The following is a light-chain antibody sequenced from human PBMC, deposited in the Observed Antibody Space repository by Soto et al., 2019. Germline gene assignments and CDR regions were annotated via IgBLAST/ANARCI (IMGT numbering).Light chain of an antibody. CDR2: KAS. CDR3: QHYNTYPWT. J-gene: IGKJ1*01. Sequence: DLQMTQSPSILSASVGDRVTITCRPSQSISSWLAWYQQKPGKAPNLLIHKASHLESGVPSRFSGSGSGTEFTLTISSLQPGDFATYYCQHYNTYPWTFGQGTKVDIK. V-gene: IGKV1-5*03. CDR1: QSISSW.